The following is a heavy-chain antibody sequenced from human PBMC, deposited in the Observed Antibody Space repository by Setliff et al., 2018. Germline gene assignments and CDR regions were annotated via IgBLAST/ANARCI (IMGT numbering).Heavy chain of an antibody. V-gene: IGHV1-69*05. CDR3: ARGPVDFVVVPAAAVFDF. Sequence: SVKVSCKASGGTFSSYGISWVRQAPGQGLEWMGGTIPMFGTIDYARKFQGRVTIITDESTSTAYMQLSSLGSDDTAVYYCARGPVDFVVVPAAAVFDFWGQGTLVTVSS. D-gene: IGHD2-2*03. CDR2: TIPMFGTI. CDR1: GGTFSSYG. J-gene: IGHJ4*02.